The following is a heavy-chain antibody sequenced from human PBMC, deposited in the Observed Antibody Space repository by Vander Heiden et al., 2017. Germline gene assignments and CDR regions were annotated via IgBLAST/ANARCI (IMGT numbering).Heavy chain of an antibody. J-gene: IGHJ4*02. Sequence: QVQLQESGPGLVRPSEILSLICAVSGGSMCNYYWTWLRQPAGKALGWLGRIYTGGSTNYNPSLKSRVTMSVATSKNQFSLKLTSVTAADTAVYYCVGNYYDSRGYYFIDSWGQGTLVTVS. CDR3: VGNYYDSRGYYFIDS. CDR1: GGSMCNYY. D-gene: IGHD3-22*01. V-gene: IGHV4-4*07. CDR2: IYTGGST.